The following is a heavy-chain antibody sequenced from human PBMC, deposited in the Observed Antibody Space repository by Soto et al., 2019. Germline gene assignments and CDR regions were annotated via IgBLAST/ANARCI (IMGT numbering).Heavy chain of an antibody. D-gene: IGHD3-16*01. V-gene: IGHV3-7*01. J-gene: IGHJ6*02. CDR3: ASLGRHG. CDR1: GFTFRSYA. Sequence: PGGSLRLSCAASGFTFRSYAMAWVRQAPGKGLXXXAXIXXXAXXXXYGDSLRGRFAISRGNAKSSLYRQMNSLRAEDTAVDYCASLGRHGWGQGTTVTVSS. CDR2: IXXXAXXX.